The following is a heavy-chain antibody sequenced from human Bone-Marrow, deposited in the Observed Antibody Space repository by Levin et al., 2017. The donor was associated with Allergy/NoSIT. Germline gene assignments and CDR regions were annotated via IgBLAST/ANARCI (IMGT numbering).Heavy chain of an antibody. V-gene: IGHV3-30-3*01. CDR1: GFNFSNYA. CDR2: ISFDGGSK. Sequence: PGGSLRLSCAASGFNFSNYAMHWVRQAPGKGLEWVAVISFDGGSKYYAYSVKGRFTISRDNSRNTLYLQMSSLKTEDTAVYYCANKNDYGDFDYWGQGALVTVSS. J-gene: IGHJ4*02. D-gene: IGHD4-17*01. CDR3: ANKNDYGDFDY.